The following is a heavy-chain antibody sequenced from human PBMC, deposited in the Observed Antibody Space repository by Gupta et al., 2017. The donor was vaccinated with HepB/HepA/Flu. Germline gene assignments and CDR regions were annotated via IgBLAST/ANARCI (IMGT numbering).Heavy chain of an antibody. CDR2: IYYSGST. V-gene: IGHV4-39*02. CDR3: AREYSNFGGDAFDI. CDR1: GGSISSSSYY. J-gene: IGHJ3*02. Sequence: QLQLQESGPGLVKPSETLSLTCTVSGGSISSSSYYWGWIRQPPGKGLEWIGSIYYSGSTYYNPSLKSRVTISVDTSKNQFSRKLSSVTAAETAVYYCAREYSNFGGDAFDIWGQGTMVTVSS. D-gene: IGHD4-11*01.